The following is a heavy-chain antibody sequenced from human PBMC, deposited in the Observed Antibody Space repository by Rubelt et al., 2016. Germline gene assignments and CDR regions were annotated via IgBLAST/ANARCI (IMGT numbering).Heavy chain of an antibody. D-gene: IGHD5-18*01. V-gene: IGHV3-21*01. CDR3: ARDRDFEGAMVALGY. CDR2: ISSSSSYI. J-gene: IGHJ4*02. Sequence: EVQLVESGGGLVKPGGSLRLSCAASGFTFSDYSMNWVRQAPGKGLEWVSSISSSSSYIFYADSVKGRFTISRDNAKNSLYLQMNSLGAEDTAVYYGARDRDFEGAMVALGYWGQGTLVTVSS. CDR1: GFTFSDYS.